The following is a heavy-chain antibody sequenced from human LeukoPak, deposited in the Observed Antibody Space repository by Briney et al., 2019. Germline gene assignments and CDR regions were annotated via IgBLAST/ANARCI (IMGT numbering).Heavy chain of an antibody. CDR2: INWNGGST. V-gene: IGHV3-20*04. Sequence: GSLRLSCAASGFIFDGHGINWGRQAPGKGLEWVSGINWNGGSTGYADFVKGRFTISRDNAKNSLYLQMDSLSAEDTAFYYCAKNLGSGWYFPFDYWGQGTLVTVSS. CDR1: GFIFDGHG. CDR3: AKNLGSGWYFPFDY. D-gene: IGHD6-19*01. J-gene: IGHJ4*02.